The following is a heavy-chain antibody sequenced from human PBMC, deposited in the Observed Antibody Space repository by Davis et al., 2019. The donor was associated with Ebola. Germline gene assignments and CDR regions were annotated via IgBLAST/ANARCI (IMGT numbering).Heavy chain of an antibody. D-gene: IGHD1-26*01. J-gene: IGHJ4*02. V-gene: IGHV3-23*01. CDR1: GFTFSSYS. Sequence: GESLKISCAASGFTFSSYSMNWVRQAPGKGLEWVSAISGSGGSTYYADSVKGRFTISRDNSKNTLYLQMNSLRAEDTAVYYCAKSLGGAGVAEGYWGQGTLVTVSS. CDR3: AKSLGGAGVAEGY. CDR2: ISGSGGST.